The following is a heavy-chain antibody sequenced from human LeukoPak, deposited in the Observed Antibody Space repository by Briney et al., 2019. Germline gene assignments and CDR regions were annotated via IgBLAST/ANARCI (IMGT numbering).Heavy chain of an antibody. CDR1: GFTFSSYA. D-gene: IGHD2-2*01. Sequence: GGSLRLSCAASGFTFSSYAMSWVRQAPGKGLEWVSAISGSGGSTYYADSVKGRFTISRGNSKNTLYLQMNSLRAEDTAVYYCARSSPARVHLSSSTRFRYYYYYMDVWGKGTTVTVSS. J-gene: IGHJ6*03. CDR2: ISGSGGST. V-gene: IGHV3-23*01. CDR3: ARSSPARVHLSSSTRFRYYYYYMDV.